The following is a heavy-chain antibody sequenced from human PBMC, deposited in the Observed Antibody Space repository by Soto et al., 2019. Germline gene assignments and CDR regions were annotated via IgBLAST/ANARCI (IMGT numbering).Heavy chain of an antibody. Sequence: QVQLQESGPGLVKPSQTLSLTCTVSGGSISSGGYYWTWIRQHPGKGLEWIGYNYYSGITYYNPSLKVRVPLSXAXSXYQFSLKLSSVTAADTAVYYCARGSSIAGLYYGMDVWGQGTTVTVSS. CDR2: NYYSGIT. D-gene: IGHD6-6*01. CDR3: ARGSSIAGLYYGMDV. CDR1: GGSISSGGYY. V-gene: IGHV4-31*03. J-gene: IGHJ6*02.